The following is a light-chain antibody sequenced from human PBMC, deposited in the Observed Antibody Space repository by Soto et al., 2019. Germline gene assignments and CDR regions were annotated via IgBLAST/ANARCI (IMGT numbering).Light chain of an antibody. CDR2: GVS. V-gene: IGKV3-20*01. CDR3: QQYGSAPMFT. CDR1: LSISCF. J-gene: IGKJ2*01. Sequence: DIVLTQSPGTLSLSPGERATLSCRASLSISCFLAWYQQKPGQAPRLLIYGVSRRATGIPDRFSGSGSGTDFTLTIASLEPEDFAVYYCQQYGSAPMFTFGQGTKLEIK.